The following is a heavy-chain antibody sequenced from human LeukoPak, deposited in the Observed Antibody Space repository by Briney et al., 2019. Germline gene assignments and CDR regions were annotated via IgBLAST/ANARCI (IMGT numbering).Heavy chain of an antibody. CDR3: ARDQAATNTQVRFCLD. V-gene: IGHV1-18*01. D-gene: IGHD3-9*01. CDR1: GYTFTIYG. Sequence: ASVTVSCRASGYTFTIYGISWVRQAPGQGLEWMGWISAYNGNTNFAQKLQGRVTMTTDTSTSTAYMDLRSLRSDDTAVYYCARDQAATNTQVRFCLDWGQGTLVTVSS. J-gene: IGHJ4*02. CDR2: ISAYNGNT.